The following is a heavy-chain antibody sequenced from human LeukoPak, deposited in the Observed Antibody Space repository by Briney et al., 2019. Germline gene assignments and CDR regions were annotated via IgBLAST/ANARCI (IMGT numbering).Heavy chain of an antibody. Sequence: PSETLSLTCTVSGGSISSGGYYWSWIRQHPGKGLEWIGYIHYSGSTYYNPSLKSRVTISVDTSKNQFSLKLSSVTAADTAVYYCARESSSGWYFFDYWGQGTLVTVSS. CDR2: IHYSGST. CDR1: GGSISSGGYY. J-gene: IGHJ4*02. D-gene: IGHD6-19*01. V-gene: IGHV4-31*03. CDR3: ARESSSGWYFFDY.